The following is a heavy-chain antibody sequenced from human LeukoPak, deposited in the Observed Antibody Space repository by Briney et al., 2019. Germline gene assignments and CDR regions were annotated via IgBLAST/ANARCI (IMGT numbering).Heavy chain of an antibody. CDR1: GFTFSSYE. CDR2: ISSSGSTI. D-gene: IGHD3-10*01. J-gene: IGHJ5*02. CDR3: ARGWVWFGREKTNPNWFDP. V-gene: IGHV3-48*03. Sequence: GALRLSCAASGFTFSSYEMNWVRQAPGKGLEWVSYISSSGSTIYYADSVKGRFTISRDNAKNSLYLQMNSLRAEDTAVYYCARGWVWFGREKTNPNWFDPWGQGTLVTVSS.